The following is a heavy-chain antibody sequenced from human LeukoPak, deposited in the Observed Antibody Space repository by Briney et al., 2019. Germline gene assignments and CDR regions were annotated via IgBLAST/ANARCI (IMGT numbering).Heavy chain of an antibody. V-gene: IGHV3-43*02. J-gene: IGHJ3*02. CDR2: ISGDGDST. CDR1: RFTFDDYA. CDR3: AKDNHPDAFDI. Sequence: GGSLRLSCVTSRFTFDDYAMLWVRQAPGKGLEWVSLISGDGDSTYYADSVKGRFTISRDNSKNSLYLHMNSLRTEDTALYYCAKDNHPDAFDIWGQGTMVTVSS.